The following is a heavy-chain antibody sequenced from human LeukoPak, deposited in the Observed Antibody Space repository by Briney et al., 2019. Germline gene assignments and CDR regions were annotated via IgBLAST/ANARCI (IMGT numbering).Heavy chain of an antibody. Sequence: SETLSLTCTVSASSITSSDYYWAWIRQPPGKGLEWIGSIYYSANTYYNPSLKRRVTILMDTYKNQFSLRLSSVTAADTAVYYCARDGDRGYSGYEVDYWGQGTLVTVSS. CDR3: ARDGDRGYSGYEVDY. D-gene: IGHD5-12*01. CDR2: IYYSANT. V-gene: IGHV4-39*07. CDR1: ASSITSSDYY. J-gene: IGHJ4*02.